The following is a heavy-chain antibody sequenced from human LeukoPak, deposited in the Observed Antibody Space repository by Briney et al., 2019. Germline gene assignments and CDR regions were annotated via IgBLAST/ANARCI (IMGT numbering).Heavy chain of an antibody. J-gene: IGHJ4*02. V-gene: IGHV4-39*01. D-gene: IGHD3-3*01. CDR3: ARHRGYDFWCGYIDY. CDR1: GGSISSSSYY. Sequence: SETLSLTCTVSGGSISSSSYYWGWIRQPPGKGLEWIGSIYYSGSTYYNPSLKSRVTISVDTSKNQFSLKLSSVTAADTAVYYCARHRGYDFWCGYIDYWGQGTLVTVSS. CDR2: IYYSGST.